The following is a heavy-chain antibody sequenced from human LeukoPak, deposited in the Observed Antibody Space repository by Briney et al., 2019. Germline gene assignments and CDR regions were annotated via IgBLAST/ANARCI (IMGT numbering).Heavy chain of an antibody. Sequence: KTSETLSLTCIVSGDSITNHYWSLIRRPPGKGLEWIGYIYYNGRINYNPSLKSRVTISVDTSRNQFSMRLNSVTAADTAVYYCAGSGGLANQGAVFDYWGQGTLVTVSS. CDR2: IYYNGRI. CDR1: GDSITNHY. D-gene: IGHD3-10*01. V-gene: IGHV4-59*11. J-gene: IGHJ4*02. CDR3: AGSGGLANQGAVFDY.